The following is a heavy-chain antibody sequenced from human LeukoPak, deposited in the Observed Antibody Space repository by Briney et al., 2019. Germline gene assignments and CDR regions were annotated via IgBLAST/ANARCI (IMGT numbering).Heavy chain of an antibody. CDR1: GGSISSSSYY. Sequence: SETLSLTCTVSGGSISSSSYYWGWIRQPPGKGLEWIGSIYYSGSTYYNPSLKSRVTISVDTSKNQFSLKLSSVTAADTAVYYCARGGSYRHDAFDIWGQGTMVTVSS. CDR3: ARGGSYRHDAFDI. V-gene: IGHV4-39*07. CDR2: IYYSGST. J-gene: IGHJ3*02. D-gene: IGHD1-26*01.